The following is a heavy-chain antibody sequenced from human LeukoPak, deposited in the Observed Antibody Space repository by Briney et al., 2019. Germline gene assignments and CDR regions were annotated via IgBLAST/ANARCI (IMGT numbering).Heavy chain of an antibody. J-gene: IGHJ6*03. CDR2: VSSSSSYI. CDR1: GFTFSSYS. D-gene: IGHD2-21*02. Sequence: TGGSLRLSCAASGFTFSSYSMNWVRQAPGKGLEWVSSVSSSSSYIYYADSVKGRFTISRDNSKNTLYLQMNSLRAEDTAVYYCARAIVVVTEAYYYMDVWGKGTTVTVSS. V-gene: IGHV3-21*01. CDR3: ARAIVVVTEAYYYMDV.